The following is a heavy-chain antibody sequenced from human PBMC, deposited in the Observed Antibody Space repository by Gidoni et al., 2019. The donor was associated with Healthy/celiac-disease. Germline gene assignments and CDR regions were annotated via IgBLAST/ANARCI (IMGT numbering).Heavy chain of an antibody. CDR2: IYHSGST. CDR1: GYSISSGYY. CDR3: AREGDGYNLDY. V-gene: IGHV4-38-2*02. Sequence: QVQLQESGPGLVQPSETLSLTCAVSGYSISSGYYWGWLRQPPGKGLEWIGSIYHSGSTYYNPSLKSRVTISVDTSKNQFSLKLSSVTAADTAVYYCAREGDGYNLDYWGQGTLVTVSS. J-gene: IGHJ4*02. D-gene: IGHD5-12*01.